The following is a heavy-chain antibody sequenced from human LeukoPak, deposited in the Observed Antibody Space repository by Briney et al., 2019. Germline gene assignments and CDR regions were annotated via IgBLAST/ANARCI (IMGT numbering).Heavy chain of an antibody. CDR3: ARAVGPFDF. V-gene: IGHV3-7*02. CDR1: GFTFGTFW. CDR2: IKQNGGEK. Sequence: GGSLRLSCAASGFTFGTFWMTRVRQAPGKGLEWVANIKQNGGEKNYVDSVKGRFTISRDNSKNTLYLQMNSLRAEDTAMYYCARAVGPFDFWGPGTLVIVSS. J-gene: IGHJ3*01.